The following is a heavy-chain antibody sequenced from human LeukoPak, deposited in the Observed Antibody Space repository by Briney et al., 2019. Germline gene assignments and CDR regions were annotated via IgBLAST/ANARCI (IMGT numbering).Heavy chain of an antibody. CDR3: ARGQTSTMNSYSNAFDI. D-gene: IGHD5-24*01. CDR2: IIPIFGTA. CDR1: GGTFSSYG. V-gene: IGHV1-69*01. Sequence: VASVKVSCKASGGTFSSYGITWVRQAPGQGLEWMGGIIPIFGTANYAQKFQGRVTITADESMSTVSTSTVYMELSSLRSEDTAVYYCARGQTSTMNSYSNAFDIWGQGTMVTVSS. J-gene: IGHJ3*02.